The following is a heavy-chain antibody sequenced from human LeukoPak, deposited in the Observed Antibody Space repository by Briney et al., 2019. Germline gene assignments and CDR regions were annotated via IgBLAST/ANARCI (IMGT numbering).Heavy chain of an antibody. CDR3: VIVPAARERSFDY. CDR2: IRYDGSNK. CDR1: GFTFSSYG. Sequence: PGGSLRLSCAASGFTFSSYGMHWVRQAPGKGLEGVAFIRYDGSNKYYADSVKGRFTISRDNSKNTLYLQMNSLRAEDTAVYYCVIVPAARERSFDYWGQGTLVTVSS. D-gene: IGHD2-2*01. J-gene: IGHJ4*02. V-gene: IGHV3-30*02.